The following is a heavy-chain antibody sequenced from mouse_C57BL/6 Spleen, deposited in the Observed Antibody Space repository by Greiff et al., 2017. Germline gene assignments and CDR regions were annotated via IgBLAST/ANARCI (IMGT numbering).Heavy chain of an antibody. CDR2: SRNKANDYTT. Sequence: EVKVVESGGGLVQSGRSLRLSCATSGFTFSDFYMEWVRQAPGKGLEWIAASRNKANDYTTEYSASVKGRFIVSRDTSQSILYLQMNALRAEDTAIYYCARDAYGSSYGYFDVWGTGTTVTVSS. J-gene: IGHJ1*03. CDR1: GFTFSDFY. V-gene: IGHV7-1*01. CDR3: ARDAYGSSYGYFDV. D-gene: IGHD1-1*01.